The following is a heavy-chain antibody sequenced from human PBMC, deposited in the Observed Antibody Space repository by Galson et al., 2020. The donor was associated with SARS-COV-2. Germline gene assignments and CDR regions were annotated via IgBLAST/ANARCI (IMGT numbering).Heavy chain of an antibody. D-gene: IGHD1-26*01. CDR1: GFTFSHYP. CDR3: AKSRGELLDD. J-gene: IGHJ4*02. CDR2: IRSSSSYI. Sequence: GESLKISCAGSGFTFSHYPMSWVRQAPGKGLEWVSSIRSSSSYIHHADSVKGRFTISRDNAKSSLFLQMNSLRADDTAVYYCAKSRGELLDDWGQGTLVTVSS. V-gene: IGHV3-21*01.